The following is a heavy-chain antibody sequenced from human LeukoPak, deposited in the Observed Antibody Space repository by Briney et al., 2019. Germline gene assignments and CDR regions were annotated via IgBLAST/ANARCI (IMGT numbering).Heavy chain of an antibody. J-gene: IGHJ2*01. Sequence: GGSLRLSCAASGFTFSSYSMNWVRQAPGKGLEWVSYISSSSSTIYYADSVKGRFTISRDNSKNTLYLQMNSLRAEDTAVYYCAKTPYGEVNWYFDLWGRGTLVTVSS. CDR3: AKTPYGEVNWYFDL. CDR1: GFTFSSYS. D-gene: IGHD4-17*01. V-gene: IGHV3-48*01. CDR2: ISSSSSTI.